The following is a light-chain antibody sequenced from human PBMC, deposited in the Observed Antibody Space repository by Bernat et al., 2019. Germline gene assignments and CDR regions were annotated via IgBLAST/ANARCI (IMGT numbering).Light chain of an antibody. J-gene: IGLJ3*02. V-gene: IGLV2-14*01. Sequence: QSALTQPASVSGSPGQSITISCTGSSSDIGAYNYVSWYQQHAGKAPKVMIYDVSNRPSGVSNRFSGSKSGNTASLTISGLQAEDEADYYCRSYTGSGTNTWVFGGGTKLTVL. CDR2: DVS. CDR3: RSYTGSGTNTWV. CDR1: SSDIGAYNY.